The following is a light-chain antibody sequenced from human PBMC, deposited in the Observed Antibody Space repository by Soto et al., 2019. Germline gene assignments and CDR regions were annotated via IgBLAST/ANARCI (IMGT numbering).Light chain of an antibody. V-gene: IGKV1-39*01. Sequence: IQMTQSPSSLSASVGDRVTITCRASQSISSYLNWYQQKPGKAPKLLIYAAFSLQSGVPSRFSGGGSGTDFTLTISRLEPEDFAVYYCQQFSSYPLTFGGGTKVDIK. CDR2: AAF. J-gene: IGKJ4*01. CDR1: QSISSY. CDR3: QQFSSYPLT.